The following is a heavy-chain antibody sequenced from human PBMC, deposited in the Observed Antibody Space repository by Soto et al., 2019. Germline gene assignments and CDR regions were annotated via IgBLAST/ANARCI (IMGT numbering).Heavy chain of an antibody. CDR1: GYTFTSYG. CDR2: ISAHNGNT. Sequence: QVQLMQSGTEVRKPGASVKVSCKASGYTFTSYGLTWVRQAPGQGLEWMGWISAHNGNTNYAQKLQGRVNMTIDPSTSTGNMELRSLRSDDTAVYYCASSREGGSGRYFDYWGQGTLVTVSS. D-gene: IGHD1-26*01. J-gene: IGHJ4*02. V-gene: IGHV1-18*01. CDR3: ASSREGGSGRYFDY.